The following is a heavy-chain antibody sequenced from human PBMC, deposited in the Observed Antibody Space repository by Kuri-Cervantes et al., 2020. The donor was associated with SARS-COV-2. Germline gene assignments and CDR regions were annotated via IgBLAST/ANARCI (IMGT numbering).Heavy chain of an antibody. D-gene: IGHD5-18*01. CDR1: GGTISSYY. J-gene: IGHJ4*02. CDR2: IYYSGST. Sequence: SETLSLSCTVSGGTISSYYWSWIRQPPGKGLEWVGYIYYSGSTNYNPSLKSRVTISVDTSKNQSSLKLSSVTPADTAVYYCARGYSLIDYWGQGTLVTVSS. V-gene: IGHV4-59*01. CDR3: ARGYSLIDY.